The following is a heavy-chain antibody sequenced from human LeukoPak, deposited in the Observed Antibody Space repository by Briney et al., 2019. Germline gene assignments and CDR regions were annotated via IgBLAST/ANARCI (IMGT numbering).Heavy chain of an antibody. D-gene: IGHD3-16*01. CDR1: GFTFSRYW. CDR2: IKEDGSDK. V-gene: IGHV3-7*04. Sequence: GTSLRLSCAASGFTFSRYWMTWVRQSPEKGLEWLANIKEDGSDKYYLDSVTGRFTISRDNAKNSLYLQMNSLRAEDSAVYYCMRDYVWGSSDPDYWGQGTLVTVSS. J-gene: IGHJ4*02. CDR3: MRDYVWGSSDPDY.